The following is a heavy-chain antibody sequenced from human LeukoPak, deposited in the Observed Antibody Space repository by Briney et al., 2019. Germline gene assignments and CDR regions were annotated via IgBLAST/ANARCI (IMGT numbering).Heavy chain of an antibody. D-gene: IGHD2-15*01. CDR2: IIPILGIA. CDR1: GGTFSSYT. Sequence: SVKVSCKASGGTFSSYTISWVRQAPGQGLEWMGRIIPILGIANYAQKFQGRVTITADKSTSTAYMELSSLRSEDTAVYYCAKQYCSGGSCYHIPLDYWGQGTLVTVSS. J-gene: IGHJ4*02. V-gene: IGHV1-69*02. CDR3: AKQYCSGGSCYHIPLDY.